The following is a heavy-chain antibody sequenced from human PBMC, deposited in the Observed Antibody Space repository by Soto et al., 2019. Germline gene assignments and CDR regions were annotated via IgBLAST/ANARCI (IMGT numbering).Heavy chain of an antibody. V-gene: IGHV3-33*01. Sequence: QVQLVESGGGVVQPGRSLRLSCAASGFTFSNYGMHWVRQAPGKGLEWVAVIWDDGNNKYYADSVKGRFTIPRDNSKNTLYLQMNSLRVEYTAVYYCARDVLGDSSGCSDYWGKGNLVTVSS. CDR2: IWDDGNNK. CDR1: GFTFSNYG. J-gene: IGHJ4*02. D-gene: IGHD6-19*01. CDR3: ARDVLGDSSGCSDY.